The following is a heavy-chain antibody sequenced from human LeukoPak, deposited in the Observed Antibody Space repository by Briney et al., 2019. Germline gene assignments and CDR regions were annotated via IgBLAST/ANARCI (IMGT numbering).Heavy chain of an antibody. Sequence: PGGSLRLSCTASGFTFGDYAMSWFRQAPGKGLEWVGIIRSKAYGGTTEYAASVKGSFTISRDDSKSIAYLQMNSLKTEDTAVYYCTREEDIVGAEYFQHWGQGTLVTVSS. CDR1: GFTFGDYA. J-gene: IGHJ1*01. CDR2: IRSKAYGGTT. V-gene: IGHV3-49*03. D-gene: IGHD5-12*01. CDR3: TREEDIVGAEYFQH.